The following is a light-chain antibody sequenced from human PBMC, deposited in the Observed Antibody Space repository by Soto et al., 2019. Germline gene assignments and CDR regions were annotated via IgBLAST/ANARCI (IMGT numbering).Light chain of an antibody. V-gene: IGKV1-9*01. CDR3: QQLDSYPRT. CDR1: QGISSY. CDR2: TAS. J-gene: IGKJ1*01. Sequence: SQLTQSPSFLSSSVGDRVTITCRASQGISSYLAWYQLKPGKAPKLLISTASSLQSGVPSRFSGSGSGTEFTLTISSLQPEDFATYYCQQLDSYPRTFGQGTKVDIK.